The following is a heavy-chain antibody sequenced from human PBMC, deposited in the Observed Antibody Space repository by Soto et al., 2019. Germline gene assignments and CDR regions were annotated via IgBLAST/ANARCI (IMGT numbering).Heavy chain of an antibody. CDR2: ISYDGSNK. J-gene: IGHJ6*02. CDR1: GFTFSSYA. V-gene: IGHV3-30-3*01. Sequence: GGSLRLSCAASGFTFSSYAMHWVRQAPGKGLEWVAVISYDGSNKYYADSVKGRFTISRDNSKNTLYLQMNSLRAEDTAVYYCARDVTGYYYYGMDVWGQRTTVTVSS. D-gene: IGHD4-4*01. CDR3: ARDVTGYYYYGMDV.